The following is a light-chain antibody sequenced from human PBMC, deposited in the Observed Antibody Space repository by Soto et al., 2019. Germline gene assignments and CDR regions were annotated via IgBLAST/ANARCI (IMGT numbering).Light chain of an antibody. Sequence: DKQMSQSPFTLSASVGDGVTITCRASQSIGSWVAWYQQKPGRAPNLLIHKASHLESGVPSRFSGSGSGTEFTLTIISLQPGDFAPYYCQLSTFYPWTFGQGGNVDI. CDR2: KAS. CDR3: QLSTFYPWT. CDR1: QSIGSW. V-gene: IGKV1-5*03. J-gene: IGKJ1*01.